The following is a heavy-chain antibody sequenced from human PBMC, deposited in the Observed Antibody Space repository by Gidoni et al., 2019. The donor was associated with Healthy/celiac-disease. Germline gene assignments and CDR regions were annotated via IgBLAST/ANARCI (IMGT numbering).Heavy chain of an antibody. CDR1: GGSISSYY. D-gene: IGHD1-20*01. CDR3: ARDTPPNWRV. V-gene: IGHV4-59*01. J-gene: IGHJ6*04. Sequence: QVQLQESGPGLVTPSETLSLTCTVPGGSISSYYWSWIRQPPGKGLEWIGYIYYSGSTNYNPSLKSRVTISVDTSKNQFSLKLSSVTAADTAVYYCARDTPPNWRVWGKGTTVTVSS. CDR2: IYYSGST.